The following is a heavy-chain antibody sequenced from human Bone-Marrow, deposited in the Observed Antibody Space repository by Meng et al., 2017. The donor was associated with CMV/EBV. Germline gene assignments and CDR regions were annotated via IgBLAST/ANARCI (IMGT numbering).Heavy chain of an antibody. Sequence: SETLSLTCAVYGGSFSGYYWSWIRQPPGKGLEWIGEINHSGSTYYNPSLKSRVTISVDTSKNQFSLKLSSVTAADTAVYYCARIYYYGMDVCGQGTTVTVSS. V-gene: IGHV4-34*01. J-gene: IGHJ6*02. CDR1: GGSFSGYY. CDR3: ARIYYYGMDV. CDR2: INHSGST.